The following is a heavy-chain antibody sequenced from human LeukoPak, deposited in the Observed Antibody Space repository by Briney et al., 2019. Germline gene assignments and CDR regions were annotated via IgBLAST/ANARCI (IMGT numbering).Heavy chain of an antibody. J-gene: IGHJ5*02. V-gene: IGHV4-39*01. D-gene: IGHD5-24*01. CDR3: ARQLGDGYNLVYWFDP. CDR1: GGSISSSSYY. CDR2: VYYTGST. Sequence: PSETLSLTCTVSGGSISSSSYYWGWIRQSPGKGLEWIGSVYYTGSTQDNPSLKGRVTISEDTSKNQFSLKLTSVTAEDTAVYHCARQLGDGYNLVYWFDPWGQGTLVTVSS.